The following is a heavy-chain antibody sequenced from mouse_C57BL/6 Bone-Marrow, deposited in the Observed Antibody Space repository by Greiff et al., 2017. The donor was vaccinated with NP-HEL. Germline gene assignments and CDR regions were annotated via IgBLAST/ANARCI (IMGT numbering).Heavy chain of an antibody. D-gene: IGHD1-1*01. V-gene: IGHV5-6*01. CDR1: GFTFSSYG. Sequence: EVKLQESGGDLVKPGGSLKLSCAASGFTFSSYGMSWVRQTPDKRLEWVATISSGGSYTYYPDSVKGRFTISRDNAKNTLYLQMSSLKSEDTAMYYCASCFITTVDAMDYWGQGTSVTVSS. CDR2: ISSGGSYT. CDR3: ASCFITTVDAMDY. J-gene: IGHJ4*01.